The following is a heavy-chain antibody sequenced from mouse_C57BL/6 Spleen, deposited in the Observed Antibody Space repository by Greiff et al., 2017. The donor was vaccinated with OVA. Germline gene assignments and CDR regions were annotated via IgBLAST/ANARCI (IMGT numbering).Heavy chain of an antibody. Sequence: EVQGVESGGGLVKPGGSLKLSCAASGFTFSDYGMHWVRQAPEKGLEWVAYISSGSSTIYYADTVKGRFTISRDNAKNTLFLQMTSLRSEDTAMYYCARPYDGYYVRAMDYWGQGTSVTVSS. V-gene: IGHV5-17*01. D-gene: IGHD2-3*01. CDR3: ARPYDGYYVRAMDY. CDR2: ISSGSSTI. J-gene: IGHJ4*01. CDR1: GFTFSDYG.